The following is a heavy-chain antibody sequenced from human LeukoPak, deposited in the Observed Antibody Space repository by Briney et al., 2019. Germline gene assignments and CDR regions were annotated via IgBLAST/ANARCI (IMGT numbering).Heavy chain of an antibody. CDR1: GGSMTSNTYY. CDR2: IYYSGST. V-gene: IGHV4-39*07. Sequence: SETLSPTCTVSGGSMTSNTYYWGWIRQPPGKGLEWIGSIYYSGSTYYNSSLKSRVTISVDTSKNQFSLKLSSVTAADTAVYYCARMQLYYYYMDVWGKGTTVTISS. J-gene: IGHJ6*03. D-gene: IGHD1-1*01. CDR3: ARMQLYYYYMDV.